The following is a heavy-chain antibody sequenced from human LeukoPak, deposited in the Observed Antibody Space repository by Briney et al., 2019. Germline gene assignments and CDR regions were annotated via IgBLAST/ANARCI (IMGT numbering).Heavy chain of an antibody. CDR3: ARVIAGQSDYSDPYDY. CDR1: GYTFTSYG. D-gene: IGHD4-11*01. Sequence: ASVKVSCKASGYTFTSYGISWVRQAPGQGLEWMGWISAYNGNTNYAQKLQGRVTMTTDTSTSTAYMELRSLRCDDTAVYYCARVIAGQSDYSDPYDYWGQGTLVTVSS. V-gene: IGHV1-18*01. CDR2: ISAYNGNT. J-gene: IGHJ4*02.